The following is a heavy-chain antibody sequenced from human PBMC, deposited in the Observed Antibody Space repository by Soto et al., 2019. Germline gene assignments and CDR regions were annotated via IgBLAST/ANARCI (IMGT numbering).Heavy chain of an antibody. CDR2: IYPGDSDT. CDR3: ARQRLWGTSGYYYFEN. V-gene: IGHV5-51*01. Sequence: PGESLKISCKGSGHIFSNYWIGWVRQMPGKGLEWMGIIYPGDSDTRYSPSFQGQVTITVDKSINIAYLQWSRLKASDTAIYYCARQRLWGTSGYYYFENWGQGTLVTVS. D-gene: IGHD3-22*01. CDR1: GHIFSNYW. J-gene: IGHJ4*02.